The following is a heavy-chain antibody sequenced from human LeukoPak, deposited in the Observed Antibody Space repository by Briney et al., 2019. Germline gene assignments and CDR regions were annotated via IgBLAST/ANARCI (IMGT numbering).Heavy chain of an antibody. D-gene: IGHD5-18*01. J-gene: IGHJ4*02. CDR2: IYYSGST. V-gene: IGHV4-31*03. Sequence: SETLSLTCTVSGGSISSGGYYWSWIRQHPGKGLEWIGYIYYSGSTYYNPSLKSRVTISVDTSKNQFSLKLSSATAADTAVYYCARGYTAMATDWGQGTLVTVSS. CDR1: GGSISSGGYY. CDR3: ARGYTAMATD.